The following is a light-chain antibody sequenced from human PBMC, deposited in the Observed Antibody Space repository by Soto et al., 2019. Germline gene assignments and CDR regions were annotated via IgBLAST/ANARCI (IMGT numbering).Light chain of an antibody. CDR3: MQSLELPRS. J-gene: IGKJ1*01. CDR2: EVS. CDR1: QSLLHSDGKTY. V-gene: IGKV2D-29*01. Sequence: DIVMTQTPISLSVTPGQPTSISCKSSQSLLHSDGKTYLSWYLQKPGQPPQLLISEVSNRFSGVPDRFSGSGSGTDFTLKISRVEADDVGVYYCMQSLELPRSCGQGPKVEIK.